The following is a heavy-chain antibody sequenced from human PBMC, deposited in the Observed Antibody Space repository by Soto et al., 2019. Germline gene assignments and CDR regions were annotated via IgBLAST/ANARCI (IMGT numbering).Heavy chain of an antibody. V-gene: IGHV4-30-4*01. CDR1: GGSISSGHYY. J-gene: IGHJ3*02. Sequence: SETLSLTCTVSGGSISSGHYYWNWIRQPPGRGLEWIGYIYDSGSTFYNPSLKSRVTISVDTSKNQFSLKLSSVTAADTAVYYCVGTKGGAFDIWGQGTLVTVSS. D-gene: IGHD1-1*01. CDR3: VGTKGGAFDI. CDR2: IYDSGST.